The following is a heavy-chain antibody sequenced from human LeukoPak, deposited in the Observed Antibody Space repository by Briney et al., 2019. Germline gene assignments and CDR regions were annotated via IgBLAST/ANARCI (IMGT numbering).Heavy chain of an antibody. Sequence: GGSLRPSCAASGFTFSSNYMTWVRQAPGKGLEWVSVIYSGGSTYYADSVKGRFSISRDNSKNTLYLQMNSLAAEDTSVYYCARSHRYYFDYWGQGTLVTVSS. CDR2: IYSGGST. CDR3: ARSHRYYFDY. CDR1: GFTFSSNY. V-gene: IGHV3-66*01. J-gene: IGHJ4*02.